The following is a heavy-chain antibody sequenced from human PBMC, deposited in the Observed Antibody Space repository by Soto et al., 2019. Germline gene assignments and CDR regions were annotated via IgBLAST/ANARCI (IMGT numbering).Heavy chain of an antibody. CDR3: VRDADETAIVPAPWLV. J-gene: IGHJ6*02. V-gene: IGHV4-4*02. Sequence: QVHLQESGPGLVNPSGTLTLTCAVSGGFISSSHWWGWVRQAPGKGLEWIGEIYHSGSTNYNPSLKSRITMCVDKSKNQYSVKLSSVPAADTAVYYCVRDADETAIVPAPWLVWGRGTMVTVSS. CDR2: IYHSGST. CDR1: GGFISSSHW. D-gene: IGHD2-21*02.